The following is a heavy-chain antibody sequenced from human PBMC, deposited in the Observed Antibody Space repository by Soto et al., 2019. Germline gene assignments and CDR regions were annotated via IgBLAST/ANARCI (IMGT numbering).Heavy chain of an antibody. CDR3: ARDGNYYGSSGPCFYY. J-gene: IGHJ4*02. V-gene: IGHV3-30*03. CDR1: GFTFSSYG. CDR2: ISYDGSNK. D-gene: IGHD3-22*01. Sequence: QVQLVEYGGGVVQPGRSLRLSCAASGFTFSSYGMHWIRQAPGKGLEWVAVISYDGSNKYYADSVKGRFTISRDNSKNTLYLQMNSLRAEDTAVYYCARDGNYYGSSGPCFYYWGQGTLVTVSS.